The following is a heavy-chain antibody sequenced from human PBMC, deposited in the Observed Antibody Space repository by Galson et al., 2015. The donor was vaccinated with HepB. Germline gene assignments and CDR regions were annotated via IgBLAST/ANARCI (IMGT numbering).Heavy chain of an antibody. CDR3: ARDGTVTRLDYYYGMDV. CDR1: GYTFTGYY. J-gene: IGHJ6*02. V-gene: IGHV1-2*04. CDR2: INPNSGGT. Sequence: SVKVSCKASGYTFTGYYMHWVRQAPGQGLEWMGWINPNSGGTNYAQKFQGWVTMTRDTSISTAYMELSRLRSDDTAVYYCARDGTVTRLDYYYGMDVWGQGTTVTVSS. D-gene: IGHD4-17*01.